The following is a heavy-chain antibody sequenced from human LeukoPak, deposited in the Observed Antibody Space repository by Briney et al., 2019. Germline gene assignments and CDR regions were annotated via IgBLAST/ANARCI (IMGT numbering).Heavy chain of an antibody. CDR3: AKDAGVDIGSHDYFDY. Sequence: PGGSLRLSCAASGFTFSSYGMHWVRQAPGKRLEWVAVIWYDGSNKYYADSVKGRFTISRDNSKNTLYLQMNSLRAEDTAVYYCAKDAGVDIGSHDYFDYWGQGTLVTVSS. D-gene: IGHD5-12*01. CDR1: GFTFSSYG. V-gene: IGHV3-33*06. J-gene: IGHJ4*02. CDR2: IWYDGSNK.